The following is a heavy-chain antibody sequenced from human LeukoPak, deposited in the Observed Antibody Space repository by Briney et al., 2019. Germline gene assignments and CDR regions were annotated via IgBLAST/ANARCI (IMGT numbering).Heavy chain of an antibody. CDR1: GYTLSSYA. CDR3: ARARGYCSSTSCSLYFDY. V-gene: IGHV3-21*04. Sequence: GGSLRLSCAASGYTLSSYAMSWVSQAPGKGLEWVSSISSSSSYIYYADSVKGRFTISRDNAKNSLYLQMNSLRAEDTAVYYCARARGYCSSTSCSLYFDYWGQGTLVTVSS. D-gene: IGHD2-2*01. CDR2: ISSSSSYI. J-gene: IGHJ4*02.